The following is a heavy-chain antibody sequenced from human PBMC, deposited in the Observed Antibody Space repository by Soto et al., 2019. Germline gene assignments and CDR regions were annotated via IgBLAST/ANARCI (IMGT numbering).Heavy chain of an antibody. Sequence: HPVGSLRLSCAASGFTFSSYAMSWVRHAPGKGLEWVSAISGSGSSTYYADSVKGRFTISRDNSKNTVYLQMNTLRVDDTAVYFCAKGRESAATYPVALDSWGQGTLVTVSS. CDR3: AKGRESAATYPVALDS. CDR2: ISGSGSST. V-gene: IGHV3-23*01. CDR1: GFTFSSYA. J-gene: IGHJ4*02. D-gene: IGHD2-2*01.